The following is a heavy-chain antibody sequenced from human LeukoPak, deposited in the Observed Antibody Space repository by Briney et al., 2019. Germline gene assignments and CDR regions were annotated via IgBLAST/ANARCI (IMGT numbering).Heavy chain of an antibody. V-gene: IGHV3-21*01. CDR3: ATGYTSGTRIDY. D-gene: IGHD6-19*01. CDR2: ISSSSSYI. CDR1: GFTFSSYS. J-gene: IGHJ4*02. Sequence: GGSLRLSCAASGFTFSSYSMNWVRQAPGKGLEWVSPISSSSSYIYYTDSVKGRFTISRDNANNFLYLQVSSLRAEDTAVYYCATGYTSGTRIDYWGQGTLVSVSS.